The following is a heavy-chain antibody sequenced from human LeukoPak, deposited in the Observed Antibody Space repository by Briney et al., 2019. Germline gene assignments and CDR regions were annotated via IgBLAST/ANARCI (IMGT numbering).Heavy chain of an antibody. J-gene: IGHJ4*02. CDR1: GGSISSYY. D-gene: IGHD3-3*01. Sequence: PSETLSLTCTVSGGSISSYYWSWIRQPPGKGLEWIGYIYYSGSTNYNPSLKSRVTISVDTSKNQFSLKLSSVTAADTAVYYCARDMEWAGPIFDYWGQGTLVTVSS. V-gene: IGHV4-59*12. CDR2: IYYSGST. CDR3: ARDMEWAGPIFDY.